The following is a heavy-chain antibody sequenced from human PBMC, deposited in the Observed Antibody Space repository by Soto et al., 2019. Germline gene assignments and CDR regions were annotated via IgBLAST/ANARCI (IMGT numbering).Heavy chain of an antibody. D-gene: IGHD6-13*01. J-gene: IGHJ4*02. CDR1: GGTFSSYR. CDR3: ARNSGAKLSSS. CDR2: IVPIYRTA. Sequence: SVKVSCKASGGTFSSYRFNWVRQARGQGLEWLGGIVPIYRTADYAQKFQGRVTITADESTRTVYMELSSLKSQDTALSYCARNSGAKLSSSWGQGTLVTVSS. V-gene: IGHV1-69*13.